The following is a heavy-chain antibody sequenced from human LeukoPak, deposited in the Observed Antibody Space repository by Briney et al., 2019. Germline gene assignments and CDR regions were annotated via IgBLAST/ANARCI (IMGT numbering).Heavy chain of an antibody. CDR1: GGSISSYY. Sequence: PSETLSLTCTVSGGSISSYYWSWIRQPAGKGLEWIGRIYTSGSTNYNPSLKSRVTMSVDTSKNQFSLKLSSVTAADTAVYYCARHDPIAVASPFLFDYWGQGTLVTVSS. CDR2: IYTSGST. V-gene: IGHV4-4*07. CDR3: ARHDPIAVASPFLFDY. D-gene: IGHD6-19*01. J-gene: IGHJ4*02.